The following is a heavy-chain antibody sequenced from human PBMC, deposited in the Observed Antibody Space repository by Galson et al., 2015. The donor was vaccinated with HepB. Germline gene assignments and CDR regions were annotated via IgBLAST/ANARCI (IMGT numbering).Heavy chain of an antibody. Sequence: SVKVSCKASGGTFSSYAISWVRQAPGQGLEWMGGIIPIFGTANYAQKFQGRVTITADESTSTAYMELSSLRSEDTAVYYCARDPRGNYYDSTPSRAFDIWGQGTMVTVSS. D-gene: IGHD3-22*01. CDR3: ARDPRGNYYDSTPSRAFDI. J-gene: IGHJ3*02. V-gene: IGHV1-69*13. CDR1: GGTFSSYA. CDR2: IIPIFGTA.